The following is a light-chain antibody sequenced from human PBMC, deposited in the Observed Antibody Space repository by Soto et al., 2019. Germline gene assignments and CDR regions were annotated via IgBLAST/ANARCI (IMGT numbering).Light chain of an antibody. CDR3: SSFTSSHTWV. V-gene: IGLV2-14*01. Sequence: QSVLTQPASVSGSPGQSITISCTGTSSDVGGYNYVSWYQQHPGKAPKAMIYEVSNRPSGVSYRFSGSKSGNTASLTISGLQTEDEADYYCSSFTSSHTWVFGGGTKVTVL. CDR2: EVS. CDR1: SSDVGGYNY. J-gene: IGLJ3*02.